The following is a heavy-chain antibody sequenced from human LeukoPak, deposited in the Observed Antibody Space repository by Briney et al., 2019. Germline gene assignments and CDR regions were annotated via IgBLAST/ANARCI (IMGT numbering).Heavy chain of an antibody. CDR3: ARAPFYGSNSRGAFDI. D-gene: IGHD4-23*01. Sequence: SETLSLTCIVSGGSISSSSYYWGWIRQPPEKRLEWIGYISYTGNTYYNPSLKSRLTISLDTSRNQFSLELSSVSAADTAVYYCARAPFYGSNSRGAFDIWGQGTMVAVSS. CDR2: ISYTGNT. V-gene: IGHV4-61*05. J-gene: IGHJ3*02. CDR1: GGSISSSSYY.